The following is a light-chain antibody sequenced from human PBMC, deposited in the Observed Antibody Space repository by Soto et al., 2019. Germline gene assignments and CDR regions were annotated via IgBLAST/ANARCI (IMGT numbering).Light chain of an antibody. CDR2: AAS. V-gene: IGKV3-15*01. CDR3: HQYNSSPCT. Sequence: EIVMTQSPLTLSASPGHTATLSCRARHSVSSHLAWYQQKPGQAPRLLIYAASSRATGVPARFSGSGSETEFTLTISSLQPEDFALYYCHQYNSSPCTFGQGTKVDIK. J-gene: IGKJ1*01. CDR1: HSVSSH.